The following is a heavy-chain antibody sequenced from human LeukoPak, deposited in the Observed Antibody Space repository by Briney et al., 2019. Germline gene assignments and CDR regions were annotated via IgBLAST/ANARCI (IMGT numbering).Heavy chain of an antibody. J-gene: IGHJ4*02. CDR2: IYPGDSDT. CDR1: GYSFTSYW. Sequence: GESLQISCKGSGYSFTSYWIGWVRQMPGKGLEWMGIIYPGDSDTRYSPSFQGQVTISADKSISTAYLQWSSLKASDTAMYYCARHGGRGYSGYDLGDYWGQGTLVTVSS. V-gene: IGHV5-51*01. D-gene: IGHD5-12*01. CDR3: ARHGGRGYSGYDLGDY.